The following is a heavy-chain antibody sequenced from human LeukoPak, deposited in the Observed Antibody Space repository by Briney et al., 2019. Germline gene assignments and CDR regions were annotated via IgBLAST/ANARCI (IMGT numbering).Heavy chain of an antibody. Sequence: GASVKVSCKASGGTFSSYAISWVRQAPGQGLEWMGRIIPILGIANYAQKFQGRVTITADKSTSTAYMELSSLRSEDTAVYYCARDIAVADGWFDPWGQGTLVTVSS. D-gene: IGHD6-19*01. CDR3: ARDIAVADGWFDP. J-gene: IGHJ5*02. V-gene: IGHV1-69*04. CDR1: GGTFSSYA. CDR2: IIPILGIA.